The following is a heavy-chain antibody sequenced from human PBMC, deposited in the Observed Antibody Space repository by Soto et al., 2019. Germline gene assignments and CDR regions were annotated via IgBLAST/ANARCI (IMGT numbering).Heavy chain of an antibody. CDR3: ARGQGAAIGDYKHHSMDV. CDR2: IRSRANNFAT. Sequence: EVQLVESGGGLVQPGGSLKLSCAASGFIFSGSAIHWVRQASGKGLEWVGRIRSRANNFATSSAASVKGRFTSSRDDSKNTAYLQMNTLKPEHTAVYYCARGQGAAIGDYKHHSMDVWGQGTTVTVSS. J-gene: IGHJ6*02. D-gene: IGHD2-2*02. CDR1: GFIFSGSA. V-gene: IGHV3-73*02.